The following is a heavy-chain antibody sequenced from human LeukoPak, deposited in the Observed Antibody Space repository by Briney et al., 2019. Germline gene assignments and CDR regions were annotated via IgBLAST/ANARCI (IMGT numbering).Heavy chain of an antibody. CDR2: IKQDGSEK. D-gene: IGHD1-26*01. CDR3: ASTVGGARDR. Sequence: GGSLRLSCAASGFTFSDYYMSWVRQAPGKGLEWVANIKQDGSEKHYLDSVKGRFTISRDNAKNSLYLQMNSLRAEDTALYYCASTVGGARDRWGQGTLVTVSS. CDR1: GFTFSDYY. V-gene: IGHV3-7*01. J-gene: IGHJ5*02.